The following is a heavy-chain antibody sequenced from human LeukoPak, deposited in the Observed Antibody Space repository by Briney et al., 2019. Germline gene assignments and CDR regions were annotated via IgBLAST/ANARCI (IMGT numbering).Heavy chain of an antibody. CDR1: GYSFTSYD. CDR2: MNPNSGNT. V-gene: IGHV1-8*01. J-gene: IGHJ6*02. CDR3: ARMEDSSSWYRYYYYYGMDV. D-gene: IGHD6-13*01. Sequence: ASVKGSCKASGYSFTSYDINWVRQATGQGLEWMGWMNPNSGNTGYAQKFQGRVTMTRNTSISTAYMELSSLRSEDTAVYYCARMEDSSSWYRYYYYYGMDVWGQGTTVTVSS.